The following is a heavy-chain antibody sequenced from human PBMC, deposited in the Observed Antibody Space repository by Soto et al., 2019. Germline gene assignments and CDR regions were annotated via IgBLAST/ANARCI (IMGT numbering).Heavy chain of an antibody. D-gene: IGHD3-16*01. CDR1: GFTFSSYA. J-gene: IGHJ4*02. V-gene: IGHV3-23*01. Sequence: GGSLRLSCAASGFTFSSYAMSWVRQAPGKGLEWVSAISGSGGSTYYADSVKGRFTISRDKSKNTLYLQMNSLRAEDTAVYYCAKGVAPRNYDYVWGSPTGNWGQGTLVTVSS. CDR3: AKGVAPRNYDYVWGSPTGN. CDR2: ISGSGGST.